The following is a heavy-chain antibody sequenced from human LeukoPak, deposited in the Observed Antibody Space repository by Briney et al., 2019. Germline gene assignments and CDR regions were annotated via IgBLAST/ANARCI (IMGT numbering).Heavy chain of an antibody. CDR3: ARDPLADAFDI. CDR2: ISRDGSND. CDR1: GFPFNTYT. Sequence: GGSLRLSCAASGFPFNTYTMHWVRQAPGKGLEWVAVISRDGSNDYYADSVKGRFTISRDDAKNSLYLQMNSLRAEDTAVYYCARDPLADAFDIWGQGTMVTVSS. J-gene: IGHJ3*02. D-gene: IGHD1-1*01. V-gene: IGHV3-30*04.